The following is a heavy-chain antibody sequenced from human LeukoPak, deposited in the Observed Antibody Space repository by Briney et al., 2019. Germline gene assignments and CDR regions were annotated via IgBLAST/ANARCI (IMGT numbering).Heavy chain of an antibody. CDR3: AKVTHIVVATAIPGSYHDAFDI. J-gene: IGHJ3*02. Sequence: GGSLRLSCAASGFTFSSYGMHWVRQAPGKGLEWVAVISYDGSNKYYADSVKGRFTISRDNSKNTLYLQMNSLRAEDTAVYYCAKVTHIVVATAIPGSYHDAFDIWGQGTMVTVSS. CDR2: ISYDGSNK. D-gene: IGHD2-21*02. CDR1: GFTFSSYG. V-gene: IGHV3-30*18.